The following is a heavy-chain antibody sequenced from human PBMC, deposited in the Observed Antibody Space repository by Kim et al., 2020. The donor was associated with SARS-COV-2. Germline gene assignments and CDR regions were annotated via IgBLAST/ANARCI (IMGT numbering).Heavy chain of an antibody. D-gene: IGHD6-19*01. Sequence: AQKFQGRVTITADESTSTAYMELSSLRSEDTAVYYCARYSSGWYADWFDPWGQGTLVTVSS. V-gene: IGHV1-69*01. J-gene: IGHJ5*02. CDR3: ARYSSGWYADWFDP.